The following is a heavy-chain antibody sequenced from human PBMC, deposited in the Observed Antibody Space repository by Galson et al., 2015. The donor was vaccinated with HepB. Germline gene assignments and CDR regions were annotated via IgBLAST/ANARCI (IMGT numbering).Heavy chain of an antibody. J-gene: IGHJ6*02. CDR3: ATPPGGIQAVDEGGKYHFGMDV. D-gene: IGHD6-13*01. CDR1: GFTFSDYT. CDR2: IDRSGAHV. V-gene: IGHV3-21*01. Sequence: SLRLSCAASGFTFSDYTMHWVRQAPGKGLEWVSSIDRSGAHVYYADPLKGRFTISRDNAKKSLFLQLNRLRAEDAAVYLCATPPGGIQAVDEGGKYHFGMDVWGQGTTVTVSS.